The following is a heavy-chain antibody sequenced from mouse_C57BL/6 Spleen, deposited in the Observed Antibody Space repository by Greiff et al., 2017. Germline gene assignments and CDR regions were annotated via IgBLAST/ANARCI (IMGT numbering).Heavy chain of an antibody. Sequence: VQLQQPGAELVKPGASVKLSCKASGYTFTSYWMQWVKQRPGQGLEWIGEIDPSDSYTNYNQKFKGKASLTVDTSSSTAYMQLSSLTSEDSAVYYCARNYYYGSPWGQGTLVTVSA. V-gene: IGHV1-50*01. CDR3: ARNYYYGSP. CDR2: IDPSDSYT. D-gene: IGHD1-1*01. CDR1: GYTFTSYW. J-gene: IGHJ3*01.